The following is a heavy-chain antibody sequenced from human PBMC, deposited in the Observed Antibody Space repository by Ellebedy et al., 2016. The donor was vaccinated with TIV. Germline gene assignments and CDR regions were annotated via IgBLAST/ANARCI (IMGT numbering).Heavy chain of an antibody. V-gene: IGHV3-21*01. D-gene: IGHD3-3*01. CDR1: AFSFIRHT. CDR2: ISSGSDYI. Sequence: PGGSLRLSCASAFSFIRHTMLWVRQAPAKGLEWVASISSGSDYIFYAYSLKGRFTISRDNAKTSLYLQMNSLRAEDTAVYYCAREYGVVNNFDFWGQGALVTVSS. CDR3: AREYGVVNNFDF. J-gene: IGHJ4*02.